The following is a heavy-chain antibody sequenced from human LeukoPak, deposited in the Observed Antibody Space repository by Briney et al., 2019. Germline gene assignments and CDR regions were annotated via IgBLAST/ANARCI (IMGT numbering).Heavy chain of an antibody. V-gene: IGHV3-21*01. CDR2: ISSSSSYI. Sequence: GGSLRLSCAASGFTFSSYSMNWVRQAPGKGLEWVSSISSSSSYIYYADSVKGRFTISRDNAKNSLYLQKNSLRAEDTAVYYCASKLYYYDSSGYNDYWGQGTLVTVSS. J-gene: IGHJ4*02. CDR3: ASKLYYYDSSGYNDY. CDR1: GFTFSSYS. D-gene: IGHD3-22*01.